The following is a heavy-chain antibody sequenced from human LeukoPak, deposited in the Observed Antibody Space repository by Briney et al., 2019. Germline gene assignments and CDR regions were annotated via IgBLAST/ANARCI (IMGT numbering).Heavy chain of an antibody. Sequence: EASVKVSCKASGYTFTSYGISWVRQAPGQGLEWMGWISAYNGNTNYAQKLQGRVTMTTDTSTSTAYMELRSLRSDDTAVYYCARAPPLPTRYCSSTSCYTLDYWGQGTLVTVSS. CDR3: ARAPPLPTRYCSSTSCYTLDY. V-gene: IGHV1-18*01. J-gene: IGHJ4*02. CDR1: GYTFTSYG. D-gene: IGHD2-2*02. CDR2: ISAYNGNT.